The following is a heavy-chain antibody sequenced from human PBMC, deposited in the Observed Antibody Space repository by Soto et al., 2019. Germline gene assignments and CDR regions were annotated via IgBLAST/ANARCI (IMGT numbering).Heavy chain of an antibody. CDR2: IWYDGSNK. J-gene: IGHJ6*02. CDR1: GFTFSSYG. D-gene: IGHD3-16*01. V-gene: IGHV3-33*01. Sequence: GGSLRLSCAASGFTFSSYGMHWVRQAPGKGLEWVAVIWYDGSNKYYADSVKGRFTISRDNSKNTLYLQMNSLRAEDTAVYYCAREGGKDYYYYYGMDVWGQGTTVTVSS. CDR3: AREGGKDYYYYYGMDV.